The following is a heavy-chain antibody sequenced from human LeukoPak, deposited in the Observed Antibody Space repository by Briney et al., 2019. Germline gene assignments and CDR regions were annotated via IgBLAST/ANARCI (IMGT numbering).Heavy chain of an antibody. CDR1: GYTFSSND. CDR3: ARTAGGAAAGGRDAFDI. V-gene: IGHV1-8*02. CDR2: MNPNSGNT. Sequence: ASVKVSCKASGYTFSSNDINWVRQATGQGLEWMGWMNPNSGNTGYAQKFQGRVTFTRDTSISTAHMELSSLRSEDTAVYYCARTAGGAAAGGRDAFDIWGQGTMVTVSS. D-gene: IGHD6-13*01. J-gene: IGHJ3*02.